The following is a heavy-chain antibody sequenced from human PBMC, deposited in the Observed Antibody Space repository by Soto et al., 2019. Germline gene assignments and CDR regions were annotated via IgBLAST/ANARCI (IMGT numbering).Heavy chain of an antibody. CDR3: ARDSSSWYSLRKNWFDP. J-gene: IGHJ5*02. D-gene: IGHD6-13*01. Sequence: RASVKVSCKASGYTFTSYDINWVRQATGQGFEYLGWMNPNSGNTNYAQKLQGRVTMTTDTSTSTAYMELRSLRSDDTAVYYCARDSSSWYSLRKNWFDPWGQGTLVTVSS. CDR1: GYTFTSYD. V-gene: IGHV1-18*01. CDR2: MNPNSGNT.